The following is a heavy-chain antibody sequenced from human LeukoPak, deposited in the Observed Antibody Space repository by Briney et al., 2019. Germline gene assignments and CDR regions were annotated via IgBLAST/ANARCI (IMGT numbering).Heavy chain of an antibody. J-gene: IGHJ6*02. Sequence: SETLSLTCAVSGDSITSDKWWTWVRQPPGKGLEWIGEINHSGSTNYNPSLKSRVTISVDTSKNQFSLKLSSVTAADTAVYYCARVGYCSGGSCYSYNYYYGMDVWGQGTTVTVSS. V-gene: IGHV4-4*02. CDR1: GDSITSDKW. CDR2: INHSGST. CDR3: ARVGYCSGGSCYSYNYYYGMDV. D-gene: IGHD2-15*01.